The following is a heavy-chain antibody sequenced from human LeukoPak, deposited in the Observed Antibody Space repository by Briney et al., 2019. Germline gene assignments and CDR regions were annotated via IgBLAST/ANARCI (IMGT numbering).Heavy chain of an antibody. CDR3: ARRGPTHYYYYMDV. V-gene: IGHV1-18*04. CDR2: ISANNGDT. D-gene: IGHD3-10*01. J-gene: IGHJ6*03. Sequence: ASVKVSCKASGYTFSNYVITWVRQAPGQGLEWMGWISANNGDTNIAQKFQGRVLMTTDTSTSTAYMQLGSLRSDDTAVYYCARRGPTHYYYYMDVWGKGTTVVVSS. CDR1: GYTFSNYV.